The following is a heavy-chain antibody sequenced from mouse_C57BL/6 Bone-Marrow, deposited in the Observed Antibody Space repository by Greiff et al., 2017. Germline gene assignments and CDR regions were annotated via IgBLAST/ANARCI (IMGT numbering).Heavy chain of an antibody. Sequence: QVQLQQPGAELVMPGASVKLSCKASGYTFTSYWMHWVKQRPGQGLEWIGEIDPSDSYTNYNQKFKGKSTLTVDKSSSTAYMQLSSLTSEYSAVYYCAKGDYDGSWFAYWGQGTLVTGSA. V-gene: IGHV1-69*01. J-gene: IGHJ3*01. CDR2: IDPSDSYT. CDR1: GYTFTSYW. D-gene: IGHD2-4*01. CDR3: AKGDYDGSWFAY.